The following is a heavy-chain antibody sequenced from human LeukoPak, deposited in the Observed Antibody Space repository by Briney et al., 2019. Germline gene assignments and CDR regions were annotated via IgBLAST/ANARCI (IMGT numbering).Heavy chain of an antibody. CDR2: INPNSGGT. V-gene: IGHV1-2*02. D-gene: IGHD6-19*01. Sequence: ASVKVSCKASGYTFTGYYMHWVRQAPGQGLEWMGWINPNSGGTNNVQKFQGRVTMTRDTSISTAYMELSRLRSDDTAVYYCARVLFYSSGNKSNRVDYWGQGTLVTVSS. J-gene: IGHJ4*02. CDR3: ARVLFYSSGNKSNRVDY. CDR1: GYTFTGYY.